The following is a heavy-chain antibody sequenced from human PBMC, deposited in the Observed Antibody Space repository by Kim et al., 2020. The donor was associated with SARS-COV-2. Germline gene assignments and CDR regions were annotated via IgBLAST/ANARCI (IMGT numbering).Heavy chain of an antibody. CDR1: GFTFSSYG. J-gene: IGHJ4*02. D-gene: IGHD4-17*01. CDR3: AKSTWETTVTPATFDY. CDR2: ISYDGSNK. Sequence: GGSLRLSCAASGFTFSSYGMHWVRQAPGKGLEWVAVISYDGSNKYYADSVKGRFTISRDNSKNTLYLQMNSLRAEDTAVYYCAKSTWETTVTPATFDYWGQGTLVTVSS. V-gene: IGHV3-30*18.